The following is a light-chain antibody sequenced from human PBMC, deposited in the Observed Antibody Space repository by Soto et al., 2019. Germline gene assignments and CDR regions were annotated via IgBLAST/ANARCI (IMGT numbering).Light chain of an antibody. V-gene: IGKV3-20*01. CDR1: QSVSSSY. CDR2: GAS. CDR3: QHYGTSSYT. Sequence: EIVLTQSPGTLSLSPGERATLSCRASQSVSSSYLAWYQQKPGQAPRLLIYGASSRATGIPDRFSGSVSGTDFTLTISRLEPEDFAVYYCQHYGTSSYTFGQGTKVEVK. J-gene: IGKJ2*01.